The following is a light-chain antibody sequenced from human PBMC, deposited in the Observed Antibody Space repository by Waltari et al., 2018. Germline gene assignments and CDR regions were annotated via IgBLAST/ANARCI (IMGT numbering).Light chain of an antibody. V-gene: IGKV4-1*01. Sequence: DIVMTQSPDSLAVSLGERATIHCKSSQSVFYSSKNKNYLAWYQQKPGQAPKLLIYRASTRESGVPDRFIGSGSGTDFTLTISSLQAEDVAVYYCQQYYGNPRTFGQGTKLEIK. J-gene: IGKJ2*01. CDR1: QSVFYSSKNKNY. CDR2: RAS. CDR3: QQYYGNPRT.